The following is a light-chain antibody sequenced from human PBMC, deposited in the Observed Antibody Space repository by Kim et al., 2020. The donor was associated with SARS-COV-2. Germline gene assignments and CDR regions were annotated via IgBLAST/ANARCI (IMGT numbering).Light chain of an antibody. CDR1: QGVSRSY. V-gene: IGKV3D-20*01. CDR3: QQYDSSPVYV. J-gene: IGKJ2*01. CDR2: NAT. Sequence: SPVKRASLNVGDGQGVSRSYLAWYPQETGQGHRLLIYNATSRATGIPGRMSGSGCGTDFTLTISRLEPEDIAVYYCQQYDSSPVYVFGQGSKL.